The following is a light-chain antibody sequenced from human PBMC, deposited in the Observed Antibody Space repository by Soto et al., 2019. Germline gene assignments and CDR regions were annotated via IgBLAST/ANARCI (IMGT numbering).Light chain of an antibody. J-gene: IGLJ1*01. CDR2: EVN. Sequence: QPVLTQPPSASGSPGHSVTISCTGTSSDVGGYTYVSWYQQHPGKAPKLIIFEVNRRPSGVPDRFSASKSGNTASLTVSGLQAADEADYYCSSYAGRNTFVFGTGTKLTVL. CDR3: SSYAGRNTFV. CDR1: SSDVGGYTY. V-gene: IGLV2-8*01.